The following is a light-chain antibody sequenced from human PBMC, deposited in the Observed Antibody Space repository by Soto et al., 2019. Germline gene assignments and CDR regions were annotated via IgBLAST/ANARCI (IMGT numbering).Light chain of an antibody. Sequence: AIQMTQSPSSLSASVGDRVTITCRASQDIRNDLGWYQQKPGKAPNLLIYAASTLQIGVPSRFSGSGSGTDFTLTISSLQPKDFATYYCLQGYNFPHTFGPGTKVDIK. CDR3: LQGYNFPHT. J-gene: IGKJ3*01. V-gene: IGKV1-6*01. CDR1: QDIRND. CDR2: AAS.